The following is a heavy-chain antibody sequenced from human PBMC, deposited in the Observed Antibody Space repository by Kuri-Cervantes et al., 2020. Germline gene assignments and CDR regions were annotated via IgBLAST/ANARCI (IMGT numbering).Heavy chain of an antibody. CDR3: ARRSGYYYGMDV. Sequence: ASAKVSCKASGYTFTSYAMHWVRQAPGQRLEWMGWSDAGNGNTKYSQEFQGRVTITRDTSASTAYMELSSLRSEDMAVYYCARRSGYYYGMDVWGQGTTVTVSS. V-gene: IGHV1-3*02. D-gene: IGHD6-19*01. CDR1: GYTFTSYA. CDR2: SDAGNGNT. J-gene: IGHJ6*02.